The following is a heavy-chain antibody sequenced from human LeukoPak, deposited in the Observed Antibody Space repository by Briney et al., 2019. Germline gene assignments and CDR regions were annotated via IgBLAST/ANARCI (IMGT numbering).Heavy chain of an antibody. CDR1: GFTFSTSS. CDR2: IKPDGSEK. Sequence: QPGGSLRLSCAASGFTFSTSSMNWVRQAPGKGLEWVANIKPDGSEKYYVDSVKGRFTISRDNAKNSLYLQMNSLRAEDTAVYYCAKVVPAVANPFDTWGQGTLVTVS. CDR3: AKVVPAVANPFDT. J-gene: IGHJ5*01. D-gene: IGHD2-2*01. V-gene: IGHV3-7*03.